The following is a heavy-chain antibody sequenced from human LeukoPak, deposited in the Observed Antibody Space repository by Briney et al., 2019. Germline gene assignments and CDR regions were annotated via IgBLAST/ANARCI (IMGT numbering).Heavy chain of an antibody. CDR1: GGSISSSSYY. D-gene: IGHD2-21*01. V-gene: IGHV4-39*07. CDR2: IYYSGST. J-gene: IGHJ3*02. CDR3: ARAYCGGDCYRGDAFDI. Sequence: SETLSLTCTVSGGSISSSSYYWGWIRQPPGKGLEWIGSIYYSGSTYYNPSLKSRVTISVDTSKNQFSLKLSSVTAADTAVYYCARAYCGGDCYRGDAFDIWGQGTMVTVSS.